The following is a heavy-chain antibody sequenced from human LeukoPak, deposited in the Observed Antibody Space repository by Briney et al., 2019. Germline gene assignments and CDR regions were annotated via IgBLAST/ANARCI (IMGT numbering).Heavy chain of an antibody. CDR2: TSSSSSYI. V-gene: IGHV3-21*01. CDR1: GFTFSSYS. CDR3: ARASMVRGVIILVGMDV. Sequence: PGGSLRLSCAASGFTFSSYSMNWVRQAPGKGLEWVSSTSSSSSYIYYADSVKGRFTISRDNAKNSLYLQMNSLRAEDTAVYYCARASMVRGVIILVGMDVWGQGTTVTVSS. J-gene: IGHJ6*02. D-gene: IGHD3-10*01.